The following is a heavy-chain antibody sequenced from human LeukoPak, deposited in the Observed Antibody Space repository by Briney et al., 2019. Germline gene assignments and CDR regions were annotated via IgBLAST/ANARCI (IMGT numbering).Heavy chain of an antibody. CDR3: AHTTSWFGELLYGFDP. CDR1: GFSLGTSGVG. J-gene: IGHJ5*02. CDR2: IYWNDDK. Sequence: SGPTLVKPTQTLTLTCTFSGFSLGTSGVGVGWIRQPPGKALEWLALIYWNDDKRYSPSLKSRLTITKDTSKNQVVLTMTNMDPVDTGTYYCAHTTSWFGELLYGFDPWGQGTLVTVSS. D-gene: IGHD3-10*01. V-gene: IGHV2-5*01.